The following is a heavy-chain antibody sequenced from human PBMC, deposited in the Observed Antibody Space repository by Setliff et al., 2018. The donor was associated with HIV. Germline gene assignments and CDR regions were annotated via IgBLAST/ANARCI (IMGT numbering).Heavy chain of an antibody. J-gene: IGHJ2*01. V-gene: IGHV3-21*01. CDR2: ISSSSSYI. Sequence: GESLRLSCAASGFTFSSYSMNWVRQAPGKGLEWVSSISSSSSYIYYADSVKGRFTISRDNAKNSLYLQMNSLRAEETAVYYCARLRVVVVPAASWYFDLWGRGTLVTVSS. CDR3: ARLRVVVVPAASWYFDL. D-gene: IGHD2-2*01. CDR1: GFTFSSYS.